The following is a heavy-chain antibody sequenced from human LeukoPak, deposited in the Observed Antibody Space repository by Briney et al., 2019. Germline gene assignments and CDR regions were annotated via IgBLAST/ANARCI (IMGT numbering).Heavy chain of an antibody. J-gene: IGHJ6*04. V-gene: IGHV1-3*01. D-gene: IGHD2-2*01. CDR3: ARELVPAANYYYYGMDV. CDR2: INAGNGNT. Sequence: ASVTVSCKASGYTFTSYAMHWVRQAPGQRLEWMGWINAGNGNTKYSQKFQGRVTITRDTSASTAYMELSSLRSEDTAVYYCARELVPAANYYYYGMDVWGKGTTVTVSS. CDR1: GYTFTSYA.